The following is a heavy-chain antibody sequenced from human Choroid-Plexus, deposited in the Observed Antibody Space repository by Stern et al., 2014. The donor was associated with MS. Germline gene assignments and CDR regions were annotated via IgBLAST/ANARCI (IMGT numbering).Heavy chain of an antibody. J-gene: IGHJ6*02. D-gene: IGHD3-3*01. CDR3: ARDQRGITIFGVVTDYYYLGMDV. CDR1: GYIFTGYY. CDR2: INPNTGGT. Sequence: QVQLVESGAEVKKPGASVKVSCKTSGYIFTGYYIHWVRQAPGPGLAWMAWINPNTGGTTHAQKFQGRVTMSRDTSISTAYVELSSLTSDDTAVYYCARDQRGITIFGVVTDYYYLGMDVWGQGTTVTVSS. V-gene: IGHV1-2*02.